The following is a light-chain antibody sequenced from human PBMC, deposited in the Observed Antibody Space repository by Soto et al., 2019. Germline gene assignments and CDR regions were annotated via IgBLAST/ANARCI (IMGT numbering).Light chain of an antibody. Sequence: EKVFKKSPGTLSLYPGERATLSCRASQSVSSSYLAWYQQKPGQAPRLLIYGASSRATGISDRFSGSGSGTDFTLTICRLEPEDFAVYYCEQYGSSSWTFGQGTKVDIK. CDR3: EQYGSSSWT. CDR1: QSVSSSY. V-gene: IGKV3-20*01. J-gene: IGKJ1*01. CDR2: GAS.